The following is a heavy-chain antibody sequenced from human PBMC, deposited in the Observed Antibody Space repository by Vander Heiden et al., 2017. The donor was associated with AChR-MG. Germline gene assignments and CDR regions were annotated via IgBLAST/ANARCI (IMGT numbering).Heavy chain of an antibody. J-gene: IGHJ4*02. CDR2: ISYDGSNK. D-gene: IGHD3-16*02. V-gene: IGHV3-30*18. CDR1: GFTFRSYG. CDR3: AKGDIMITFGGVIVDY. Sequence: QVQLVESGGGVVQPGRSLRLSCAASGFTFRSYGMHWVRQAPGKGLEWVAVISYDGSNKYYADSVKGRFTISRDNSKNTLYLQMNSLRAEDTAVYYCAKGDIMITFGGVIVDYWGQGTLVTVSS.